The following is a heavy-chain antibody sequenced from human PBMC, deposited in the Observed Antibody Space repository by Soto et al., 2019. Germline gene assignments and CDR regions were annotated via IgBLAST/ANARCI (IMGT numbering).Heavy chain of an antibody. V-gene: IGHV3-30*18. CDR3: AKVGHSSGWFLFDY. D-gene: IGHD6-19*01. CDR1: GFTFSSYG. Sequence: PGGSLRLSCAASGFTFSSYGMHWVRQAPGKGLEWVAVISYDGSNKYYADSVKGRFTISRDNSKNTLYLQMNSLRAEDTAVYYCAKVGHSSGWFLFDYWGQGTLVTVSS. CDR2: ISYDGSNK. J-gene: IGHJ4*02.